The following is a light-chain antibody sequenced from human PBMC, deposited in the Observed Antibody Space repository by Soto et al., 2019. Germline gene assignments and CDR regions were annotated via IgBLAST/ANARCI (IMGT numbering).Light chain of an antibody. CDR2: GAS. V-gene: IGKV3-15*01. CDR1: QNISRS. CDR3: QQYNNWPPGK. J-gene: IGKJ1*01. Sequence: EIVMTQAPVTLSVSPVGRATLSCRSSQNISRSLALYQQKPGQTPRLLIYGASTRATGIPARFSGSGSGTEFTLTISSLQSEDFAVYYCQQYNNWPPGKFGQGTKVDIK.